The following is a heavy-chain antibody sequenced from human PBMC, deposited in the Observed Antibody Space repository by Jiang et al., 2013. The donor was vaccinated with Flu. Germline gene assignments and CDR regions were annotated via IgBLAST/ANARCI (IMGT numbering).Heavy chain of an antibody. V-gene: IGHV3-30*01. CDR2: ISYDGSNK. Sequence: VISYDGSNKYYADSVKGRFTISRDNSKNTLYLQMNSLRAEDTAVYYCARDKCSSTSCPPYYYYGMDVWGQGTTVTVSS. CDR3: ARDKCSSTSCPPYYYYGMDV. J-gene: IGHJ6*02. D-gene: IGHD2-2*01.